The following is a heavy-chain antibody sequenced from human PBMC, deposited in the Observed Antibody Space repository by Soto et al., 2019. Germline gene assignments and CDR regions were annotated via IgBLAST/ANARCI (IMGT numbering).Heavy chain of an antibody. V-gene: IGHV3-21*01. CDR3: ARPGATRYAFYI. D-gene: IGHD1-26*01. CDR2: SSSSSSYI. Sequence: GGSRRLSCAASGFNFSSYSVNWVRQAPGKGLEWVSSSSSSSSYIYYAVSVQDRFTISRDNAKNSLYLQMISLRAEDTAVYYCARPGATRYAFYIWGQGTMVTVSS. CDR1: GFNFSSYS. J-gene: IGHJ3*02.